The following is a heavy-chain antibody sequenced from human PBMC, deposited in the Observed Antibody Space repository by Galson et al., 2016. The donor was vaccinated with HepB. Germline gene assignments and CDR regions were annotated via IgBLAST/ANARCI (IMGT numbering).Heavy chain of an antibody. Sequence: QSGAEVKKPGESLKISCQASGYSFSVYWIAWVRQMPGQGLEWVGIINPGDSYSTYSPSFQGQVTISADKSINTAYLQWSSLKASDTAIYDCARQAAMVRRGEDSPYGMDVWGQGTTVTVTS. CDR3: ARQAAMVRRGEDSPYGMDV. V-gene: IGHV5-51*01. CDR1: GYSFSVYW. J-gene: IGHJ6*02. CDR2: INPGDSYS. D-gene: IGHD5-18*01.